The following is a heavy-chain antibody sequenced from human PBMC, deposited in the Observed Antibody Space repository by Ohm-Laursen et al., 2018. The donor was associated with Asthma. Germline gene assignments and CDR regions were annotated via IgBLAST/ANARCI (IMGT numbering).Heavy chain of an antibody. D-gene: IGHD3-3*01. Sequence: SLRLSCSASGFTFNSYALHWVRQAPGKGLEWVAVISYDGSNKYYADSVKGRFTISRDNSKNTLYLQMNSLRAEDTAVYYCARDVMEWYLPAFDFWGQGTLVTVSS. V-gene: IGHV3-30-3*01. CDR2: ISYDGSNK. CDR3: ARDVMEWYLPAFDF. CDR1: GFTFNSYA. J-gene: IGHJ4*02.